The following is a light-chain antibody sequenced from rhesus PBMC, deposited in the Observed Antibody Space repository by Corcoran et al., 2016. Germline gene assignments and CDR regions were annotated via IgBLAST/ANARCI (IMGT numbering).Light chain of an antibody. CDR1: SSNIGNNN. CDR3: AAWDDSLSSYI. Sequence: QSVLTQPPSASGAPGQSVTISCSGSSSNIGNNNVYWYQQLPGTAPKLLIYYSNERPSGVPDRFSGSKSGTSASLAITGLRSEGEADYYCAAWDDSLSSYIFGAGTRLTVL. J-gene: IGLJ1*01. CDR2: YSN. V-gene: IGLV1S4*01.